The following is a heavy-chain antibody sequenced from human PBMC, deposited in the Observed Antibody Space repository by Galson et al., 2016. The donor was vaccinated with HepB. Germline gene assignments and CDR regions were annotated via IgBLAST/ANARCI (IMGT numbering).Heavy chain of an antibody. CDR3: ARQAAAGSGAWFDP. D-gene: IGHD6-13*01. J-gene: IGHJ5*02. V-gene: IGHV4-4*02. CDR1: GGSISSNYW. Sequence: SETLSLTCAVSGGSISSNYWWSWVRQPPGKELEWIGEIYHSGSTTYNPSLESRVTILVDKSKNQFSLKLTSVTAADTAVYYCARQAAAGSGAWFDPWGQGALVTVSS. CDR2: IYHSGST.